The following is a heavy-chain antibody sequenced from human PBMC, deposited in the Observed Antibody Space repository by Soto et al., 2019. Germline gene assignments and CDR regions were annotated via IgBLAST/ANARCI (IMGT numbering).Heavy chain of an antibody. CDR2: IIPIFGTA. V-gene: IGHV1-69*13. CDR3: ARDPFKQQLRRGVWFDP. Sequence: SVKVSCKASGGTFSSYAISWVRQAPGQGLEWMGGIIPIFGTANYAQKFQGRVTITADESTSTAYMELSSLRSEDTAVYYCARDPFKQQLRRGVWFDPWGQVPLVTVSS. J-gene: IGHJ5*02. CDR1: GGTFSSYA. D-gene: IGHD6-13*01.